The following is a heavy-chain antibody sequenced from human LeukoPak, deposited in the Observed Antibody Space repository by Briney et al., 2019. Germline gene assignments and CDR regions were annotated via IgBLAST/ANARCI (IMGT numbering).Heavy chain of an antibody. D-gene: IGHD4-17*01. V-gene: IGHV4-34*01. J-gene: IGHJ3*02. CDR1: GGSFSGYY. CDR3: ASRSGDYVEAFDI. Sequence: PSETLSLTCAVYGGSFSGYYWSWIRQPPGKGLEWIGEINHSGSTNYNPSLKSRVTISVDTSKNQFSLKLSSVTAADTAVYYCASRSGDYVEAFDIWGQGTMVTVSS. CDR2: INHSGST.